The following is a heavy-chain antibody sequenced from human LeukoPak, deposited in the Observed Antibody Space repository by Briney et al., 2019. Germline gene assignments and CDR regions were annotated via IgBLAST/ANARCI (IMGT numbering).Heavy chain of an antibody. V-gene: IGHV3-23*01. CDR1: GFTFSSYA. CDR2: ISGSGGST. J-gene: IGHJ4*02. Sequence: GGSLRLSCAASGFTFSSYAMSWVRQAPGKGLEWVSAISGSGGSTYYADSVKGRFTISRDNSKNTLYLQMNSLRAEDTAVYYCAKDRLEYSSSWYPTGDYWGQGTLVTVSS. CDR3: AKDRLEYSSSWYPTGDY. D-gene: IGHD6-13*01.